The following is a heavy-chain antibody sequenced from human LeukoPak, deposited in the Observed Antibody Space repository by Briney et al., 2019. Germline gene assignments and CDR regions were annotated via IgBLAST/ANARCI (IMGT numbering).Heavy chain of an antibody. CDR1: GGSISSYY. V-gene: IGHV4-59*01. J-gene: IGHJ6*03. CDR3: ARTTEGGYTYGYFYYYYMDV. Sequence: SETLSLTCTVSGGSISSYYWSWIRQPPGKGLEWIWYIHYSGSTNYNPALKSRGTISVNTSKNPFSLKLSSVTAADPAVYYCARTTEGGYTYGYFYYYYMDVWGKGTTVTISS. D-gene: IGHD5-18*01. CDR2: IHYSGST.